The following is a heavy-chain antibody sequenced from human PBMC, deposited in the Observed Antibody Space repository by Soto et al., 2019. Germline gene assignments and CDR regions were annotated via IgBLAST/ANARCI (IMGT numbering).Heavy chain of an antibody. CDR3: ARDSPTYSSRSSTYGMDV. D-gene: IGHD6-13*01. CDR2: IYSGGST. CDR1: GFTVSSNY. V-gene: IGHV3-53*01. Sequence: GGSVRLSCAASGFTVSSNYMSWVRQAPGKGLEWVSVIYSGGSTYYADSVKSRFTISRDNTKNTLYLQMNSLRAEDTAVYYCARDSPTYSSRSSTYGMDVWGQGTTVTVSS. J-gene: IGHJ6*02.